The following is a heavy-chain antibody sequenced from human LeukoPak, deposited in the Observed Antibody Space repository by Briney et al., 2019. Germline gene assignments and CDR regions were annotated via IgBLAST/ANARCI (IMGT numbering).Heavy chain of an antibody. CDR1: GFTFSDSG. D-gene: IGHD4-17*01. CDR2: ISFDGSRR. J-gene: IGHJ4*02. V-gene: IGHV3-30*18. Sequence: PGGSLRLSCAASGFTFSDSGMHWVRQAPGKGLEWVAIISFDGSRRFYADSMRGRFTVSRDNSKNTLFLQMDSLSADDTGVYYCAKEGTDYGDYPYFFDYWGQGTLVTVSS. CDR3: AKEGTDYGDYPYFFDY.